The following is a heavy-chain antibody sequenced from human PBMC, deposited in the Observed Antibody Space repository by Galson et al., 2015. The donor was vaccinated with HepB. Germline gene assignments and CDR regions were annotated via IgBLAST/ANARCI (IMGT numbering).Heavy chain of an antibody. Sequence: SLRLSCAASGLTFSSYGMHWVRQAPGKGLEWVAVISYDGNNKHYVDSVKGRFIISRDNSKNTLYLQMNSLRAEDTAVYYCAKGRNTRYYDWLLLDYWGRGMLVTVSS. V-gene: IGHV3-30*18. D-gene: IGHD3-9*01. J-gene: IGHJ4*02. CDR2: ISYDGNNK. CDR1: GLTFSSYG. CDR3: AKGRNTRYYDWLLLDY.